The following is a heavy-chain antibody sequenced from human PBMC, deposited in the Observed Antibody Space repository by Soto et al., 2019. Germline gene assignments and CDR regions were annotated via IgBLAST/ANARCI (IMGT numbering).Heavy chain of an antibody. V-gene: IGHV1-18*01. CDR2: ISAYNGNT. CDR3: ARVGFYMTTQGDNWFDP. Sequence: GASVKVSCKASGYTFTSYGISWVRQAPGQGLEWMGWISAYNGNTNYAQKLQGRVTMTTDTSTSTAYMELRSLRSDDTAVYYCARVGFYMTTQGDNWFDPWGQGTPVTVSS. J-gene: IGHJ5*02. CDR1: GYTFTSYG. D-gene: IGHD4-17*01.